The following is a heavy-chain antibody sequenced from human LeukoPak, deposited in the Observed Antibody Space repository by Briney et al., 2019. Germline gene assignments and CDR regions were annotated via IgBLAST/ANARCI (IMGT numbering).Heavy chain of an antibody. CDR1: GFTFSSYG. V-gene: IGHV3-30*02. CDR3: AKSRSGYYQLAFDI. J-gene: IGHJ3*02. Sequence: GGSLRLSCAAAGFTFSSYGMHWVRQAPGKGLEWVAFIRYDGSNKYYADSVKGRFTISRDNSKNTLYLQMNSLRAEDTAVYYCAKSRSGYYQLAFDIWGQGTMVTVSS. CDR2: IRYDGSNK. D-gene: IGHD3-22*01.